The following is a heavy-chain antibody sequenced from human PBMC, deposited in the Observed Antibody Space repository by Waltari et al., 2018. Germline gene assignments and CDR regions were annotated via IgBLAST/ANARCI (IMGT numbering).Heavy chain of an antibody. CDR2: IYPDESDT. Sequence: EVQLVQSGAEVKKPGESLKISCKGSGYYFPTYWVGWVRQMPGTGLEWMGVIYPDESDTRYNPSVRGQITISADKSISTAYLQWSSLKASDTAIYYCARPRITGTAYFDSWGQGTLVTVSS. D-gene: IGHD1-7*01. CDR1: GYYFPTYW. J-gene: IGHJ4*02. V-gene: IGHV5-51*01. CDR3: ARPRITGTAYFDS.